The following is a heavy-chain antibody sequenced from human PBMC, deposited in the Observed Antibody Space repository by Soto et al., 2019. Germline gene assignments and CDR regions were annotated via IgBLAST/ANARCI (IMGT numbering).Heavy chain of an antibody. CDR2: IYYSGTT. CDR3: ARREIQGPIDY. CDR1: GYSISSSNW. D-gene: IGHD1-26*01. J-gene: IGHJ4*02. V-gene: IGHV4-28*01. Sequence: ETLSLTCAVSGYSISSSNWWGWIRQPPGKGLEWIGYIYYSGTTYYNPSLKSRVTMSVDTSKNQFSLKLTSVTAVDTAVYCCARREIQGPIDYWGQGTLVTVSS.